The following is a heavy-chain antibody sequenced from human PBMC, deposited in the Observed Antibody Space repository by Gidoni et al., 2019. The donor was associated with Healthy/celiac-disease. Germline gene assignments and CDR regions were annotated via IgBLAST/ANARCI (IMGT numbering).Heavy chain of an antibody. V-gene: IGHV4-59*01. J-gene: IGHJ5*02. Sequence: QVQLQESGPGLVKPSETLSLTCTVSGCSISSYYWSWIRQPPGQGLGWIGYLYYSGSTNYNPSRKSRVTISVDTSKNQFSLKLSSVTAADTAVYYCARYGQWLDSWWFDPWGQGTLVTVSS. CDR3: ARYGQWLDSWWFDP. CDR1: GCSISSYY. CDR2: LYYSGST. D-gene: IGHD6-19*01.